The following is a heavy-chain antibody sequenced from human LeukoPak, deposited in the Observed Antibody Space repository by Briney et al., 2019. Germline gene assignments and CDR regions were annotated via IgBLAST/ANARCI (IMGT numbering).Heavy chain of an antibody. Sequence: GGSLRLSCTASGFTFSSYAMSWVRQAPGKGLEWVSAISGSGGSTYYADSVKGRFTISRDNSKNTLYLQMNSLRAEDTAVYYCARAEWELPPPLFDYWGQGTLVTVSS. J-gene: IGHJ4*02. CDR2: ISGSGGST. D-gene: IGHD1-26*01. CDR1: GFTFSSYA. CDR3: ARAEWELPPPLFDY. V-gene: IGHV3-23*01.